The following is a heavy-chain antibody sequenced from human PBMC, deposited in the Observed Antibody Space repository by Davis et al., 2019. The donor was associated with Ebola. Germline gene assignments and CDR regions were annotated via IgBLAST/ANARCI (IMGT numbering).Heavy chain of an antibody. J-gene: IGHJ5*02. CDR1: GGSISSSSYY. Sequence: GSLRLSCTVSGGSISSSSYYWGWIRQPPGKGLEWIGSIYYSGSTYYNPSLKSRVTISVDTSKNQFSLKLSSVTAADTAVYYCARLYYNWFDPWGQGTLVTVSS. CDR3: ARLYYNWFDP. CDR2: IYYSGST. V-gene: IGHV4-39*01. D-gene: IGHD2-8*01.